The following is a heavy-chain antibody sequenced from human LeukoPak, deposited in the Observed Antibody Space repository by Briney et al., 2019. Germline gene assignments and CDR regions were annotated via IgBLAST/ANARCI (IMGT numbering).Heavy chain of an antibody. J-gene: IGHJ4*02. D-gene: IGHD2-15*01. Sequence: GESLKISCKGSGYSFTSYWIGWGRQMPGKGLEWMGIIYLGDSDTRYSPSFQGQVTISADKSISTAYLQWSSLKASDTAMYYCARLHGGYCSGGSCYGYWGQGTLVTVSS. CDR2: IYLGDSDT. CDR3: ARLHGGYCSGGSCYGY. V-gene: IGHV5-51*01. CDR1: GYSFTSYW.